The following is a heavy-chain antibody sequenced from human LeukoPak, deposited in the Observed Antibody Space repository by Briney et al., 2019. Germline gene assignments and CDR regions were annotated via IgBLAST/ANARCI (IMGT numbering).Heavy chain of an antibody. CDR2: ISGSGGST. Sequence: PGGSLRLSCAASGFTFSTYAMSWVRQAPGKGLEWVSAISGSGGSTYYADSVKGRFTISRDNSKNTLYLQMNSLRAEDTSIYFCAKVLEQETVIALDSWGQGTLVTVSS. V-gene: IGHV3-23*01. CDR1: GFTFSTYA. CDR3: AKVLEQETVIALDS. J-gene: IGHJ4*02. D-gene: IGHD6-13*01.